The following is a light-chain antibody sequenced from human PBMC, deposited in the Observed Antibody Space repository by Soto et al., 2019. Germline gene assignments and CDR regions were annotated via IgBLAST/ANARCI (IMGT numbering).Light chain of an antibody. CDR3: QQHSNWPPSIT. CDR2: DAS. CDR1: QSVSSY. J-gene: IGKJ5*01. Sequence: EIVFKQSPAALSLSRGERATLSGRDSQSVSSYLAWYQQTPGQAPRLLXXDASNRATGIPARFIGSGSGTDFTRTISSLEPEDFAVYYGQQHSNWPPSITFGQGTRLEIK. V-gene: IGKV3-11*01.